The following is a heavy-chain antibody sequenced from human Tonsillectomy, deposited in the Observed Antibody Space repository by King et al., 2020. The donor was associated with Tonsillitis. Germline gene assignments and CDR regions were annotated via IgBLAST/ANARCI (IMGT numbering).Heavy chain of an antibody. Sequence: VQLVESGGGLVQPGGSLRLSCAASGFTFTTYSINWVRQAPGKGLEWVSYISSTGSTIYYADSVKGRFTISRDTAKNSVYLQMNSMRDEDTAVYDCAREGPGVGGWATPLAEYVQHWGQGTLVTVSS. D-gene: IGHD6-19*01. J-gene: IGHJ1*01. CDR2: ISSTGSTI. V-gene: IGHV3-48*02. CDR1: GFTFTTYS. CDR3: AREGPGVGGWATPLAEYVQH.